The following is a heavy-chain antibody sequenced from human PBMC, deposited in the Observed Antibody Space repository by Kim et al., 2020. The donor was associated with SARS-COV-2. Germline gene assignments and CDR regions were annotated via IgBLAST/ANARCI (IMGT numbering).Heavy chain of an antibody. V-gene: IGHV4-59*01. CDR2: IYYSGST. CDR1: GGSISSYY. Sequence: SETLSLTCTVSGGSISSYYWSWIRQPPGKGLEWIGYIYYSGSTNYNPSLKSRVTISVDTSKNQFSLKLSSVTAADTAVYYCARVWYDFWSAPYYYYMDVWGKGTTVTVSS. J-gene: IGHJ6*03. CDR3: ARVWYDFWSAPYYYYMDV. D-gene: IGHD3-3*01.